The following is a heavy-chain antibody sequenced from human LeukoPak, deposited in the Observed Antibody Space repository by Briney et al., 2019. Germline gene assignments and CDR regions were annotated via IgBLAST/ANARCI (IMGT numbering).Heavy chain of an antibody. V-gene: IGHV3-66*01. CDR1: EFTVSSNY. D-gene: IGHD2-15*01. Sequence: GGSLRLSCAASEFTVSSNYMSWVRQAPGKGLEWVSVIYSGDGTRYADSVKGRFTISRDNSKNILYLQMNSLRVEDTAFYYCATGGGTSSGAFDIWGQGTMVTVSS. CDR2: IYSGDGT. CDR3: ATGGGTSSGAFDI. J-gene: IGHJ3*02.